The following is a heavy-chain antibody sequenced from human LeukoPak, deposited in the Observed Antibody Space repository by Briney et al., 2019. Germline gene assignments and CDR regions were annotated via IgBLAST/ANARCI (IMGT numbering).Heavy chain of an antibody. V-gene: IGHV4-4*07. CDR1: GGSISNYY. J-gene: IGHJ4*02. Sequence: SETLSLTCTVSGGSISNYYWSWIRQPAGKGLEWTGRIYTSGSTNYNPSLKSRVTMSVDTSKNQFSLKLNSVTAADTAVYYCARGYCSTTSCYPGDYWGQGTLVTVSS. D-gene: IGHD2-2*01. CDR2: IYTSGST. CDR3: ARGYCSTTSCYPGDY.